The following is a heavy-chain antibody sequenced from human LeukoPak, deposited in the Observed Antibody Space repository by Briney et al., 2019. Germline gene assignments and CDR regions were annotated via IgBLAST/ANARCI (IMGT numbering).Heavy chain of an antibody. V-gene: IGHV4-34*01. CDR1: GGSFSGYY. D-gene: IGHD2-2*01. CDR3: ARGFPSTPRY. CDR2: INHSGST. J-gene: IGHJ4*02. Sequence: SETLSLTCAVYGGSFSGYYWSWIRQPPGKGLEWIGEINHSGSTNYNPSLKSRVTISVDTSKNQFSLKLSSVTAADTAVYYCARGFPSTPRYWGQGTLVTVSS.